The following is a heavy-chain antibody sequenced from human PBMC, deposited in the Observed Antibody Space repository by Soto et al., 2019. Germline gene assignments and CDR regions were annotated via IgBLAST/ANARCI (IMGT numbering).Heavy chain of an antibody. V-gene: IGHV3-21*01. Sequence: PGGSLRLSCAASGFSFSTYSMNWVRQAPGKGLEWVSSIGSRGDTYYADSVKGRFTISRDNAKNSVSLQMDSLRAEDAAVYYCAREETAWPLAYGLDVWGQGTTVTVSS. J-gene: IGHJ6*02. CDR3: AREETAWPLAYGLDV. CDR1: GFSFSTYS. D-gene: IGHD2-21*02. CDR2: IGSRGDT.